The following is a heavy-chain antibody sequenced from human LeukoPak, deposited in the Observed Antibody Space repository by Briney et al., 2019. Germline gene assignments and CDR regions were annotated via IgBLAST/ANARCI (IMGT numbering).Heavy chain of an antibody. CDR2: IKQDGSEK. CDR3: ARGSPGYSSGWYRDYYYYYMDV. CDR1: GFTFSSYW. J-gene: IGHJ6*03. Sequence: GGSLRLSCAASGFTFSSYWMSWVRQAPGKGLEWVANIKQDGSEKYYVDSVKGRFTISRDNAKNSLYLQMNSLRAEDTAVYYCARGSPGYSSGWYRDYYYYYMDVWGKGTTVTISS. D-gene: IGHD6-19*01. V-gene: IGHV3-7*01.